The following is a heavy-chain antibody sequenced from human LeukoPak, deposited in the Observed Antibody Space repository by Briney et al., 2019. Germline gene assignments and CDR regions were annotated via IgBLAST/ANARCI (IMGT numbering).Heavy chain of an antibody. Sequence: ASVKVSCKASGYTFTSYDINWVRQATGQGLEWMGWMNPNSGNTGYAQKFQGRVTIIRNTSISTAYMELSSLRSEDTAVYYCARGLKIRGYSYGYGYYYYMDVWGKGTTVTVSS. CDR1: GYTFTSYD. CDR2: MNPNSGNT. CDR3: ARGLKIRGYSYGYGYYYYMDV. V-gene: IGHV1-8*03. D-gene: IGHD5-18*01. J-gene: IGHJ6*03.